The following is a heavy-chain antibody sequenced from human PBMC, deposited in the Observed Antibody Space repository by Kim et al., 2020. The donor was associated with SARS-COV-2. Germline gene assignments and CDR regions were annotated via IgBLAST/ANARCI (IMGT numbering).Heavy chain of an antibody. CDR3: ARAFPGVEMATGVVTQETYGMDV. J-gene: IGHJ6*02. V-gene: IGHV5-51*01. D-gene: IGHD2-21*02. CDR1: GYSFTSYW. CDR2: IYPGDSDT. Sequence: GESLKISCKGSGYSFTSYWIGWVRQMPGKGLEWMGIIYPGDSDTRYSPSFQGQVTISADKSISTAYLQWSSLKASDTAMYYCARAFPGVEMATGVVTQETYGMDVWGQGTTVTVSS.